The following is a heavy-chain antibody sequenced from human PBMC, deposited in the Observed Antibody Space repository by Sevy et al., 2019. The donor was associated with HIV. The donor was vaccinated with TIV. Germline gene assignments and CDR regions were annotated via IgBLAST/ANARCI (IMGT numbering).Heavy chain of an antibody. CDR1: GYIFSDYN. J-gene: IGHJ3*02. Sequence: ASVKVSCKTTGYIFSDYNMHWVRQAPGQGLEWMALINPNSGVTIYAQKFRGRVSLTRDTSMSTAYMELSALTSDDTAVYYCVREDNNAPRTLLSFDIWGQGTMVTV. V-gene: IGHV1-2*06. D-gene: IGHD1-20*01. CDR2: INPNSGVT. CDR3: VREDNNAPRTLLSFDI.